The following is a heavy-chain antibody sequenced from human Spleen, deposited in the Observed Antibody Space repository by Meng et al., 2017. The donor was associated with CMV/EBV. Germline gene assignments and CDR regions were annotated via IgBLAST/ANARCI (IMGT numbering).Heavy chain of an antibody. Sequence: GESLKISCAASGFTFSSYAMSWVRQAPGKGLEWVSTISGSGGSTFYADSVKGRFTISRDNSKNTLYLQMNSLRGGDTALYYCVKDMESDIVLVAAPHYGLDVWGQGTTVTVSS. D-gene: IGHD2-2*01. CDR1: GFTFSSYA. V-gene: IGHV3-23*01. J-gene: IGHJ6*02. CDR2: ISGSGGST. CDR3: VKDMESDIVLVAAPHYGLDV.